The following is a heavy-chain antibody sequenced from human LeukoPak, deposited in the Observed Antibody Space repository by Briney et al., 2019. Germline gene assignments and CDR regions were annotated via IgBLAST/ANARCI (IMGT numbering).Heavy chain of an antibody. V-gene: IGHV4-39*01. J-gene: IGHJ4*02. Sequence: NPSETLSLTCTVSGVSISSSNSYWGWIRQPPGKGLEWIGSIYYSGNTYYNASLKSQVSISIDTSKNQCSLRLTSVTAADTAVYYCARQTGSGLFILPGGQGTLVTVSS. D-gene: IGHD3/OR15-3a*01. CDR2: IYYSGNT. CDR3: ARQTGSGLFILP. CDR1: GVSISSSNSY.